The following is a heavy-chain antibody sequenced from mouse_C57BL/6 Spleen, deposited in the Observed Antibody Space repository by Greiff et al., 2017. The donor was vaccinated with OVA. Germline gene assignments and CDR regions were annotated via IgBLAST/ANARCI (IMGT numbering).Heavy chain of an antibody. D-gene: IGHD1-1*01. CDR2: ISDGGSYT. Sequence: DVHLVESGGGLVKPGGSLKLSCAASGFTFSSYAMSWVRQTPEKRLEWVATISDGGSYTYYPDNVKGRFTISRDNAKNNLYLQMSHLKSEDTAMYYCARGGGLLYFDYWGQGTTLTVSS. CDR1: GFTFSSYA. J-gene: IGHJ2*01. CDR3: ARGGGLLYFDY. V-gene: IGHV5-4*01.